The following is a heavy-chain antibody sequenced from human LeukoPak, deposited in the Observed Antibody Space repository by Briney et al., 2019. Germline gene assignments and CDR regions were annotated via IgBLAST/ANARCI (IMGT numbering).Heavy chain of an antibody. J-gene: IGHJ5*02. Sequence: GGSLRLSCAASGFTFSSYWMHWVRQAPGKGLEWVSVIYSGGTTNYADSVKGRFTISRDDSKNTLFLQMNSLRAEDTAVYYCAACQPAGFDPWGQGTLVTVSS. CDR2: IYSGGTT. V-gene: IGHV3-53*01. CDR3: AACQPAGFDP. CDR1: GFTFSSYW.